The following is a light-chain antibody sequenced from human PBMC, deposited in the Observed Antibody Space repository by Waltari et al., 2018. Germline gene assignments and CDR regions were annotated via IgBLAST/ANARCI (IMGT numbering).Light chain of an antibody. V-gene: IGKV1-5*03. J-gene: IGKJ1*01. CDR3: QQYKSDAWT. Sequence: DIQMTQPPSTLSASVGDRVPITRRASQSISSWLSRYQQKPGEAAKRLIDKASSLESGVPSRFSGSGSGTEFTLTISSLQPDDFATYYCQQYKSDAWTFGQGTKVEIK. CDR1: QSISSW. CDR2: KAS.